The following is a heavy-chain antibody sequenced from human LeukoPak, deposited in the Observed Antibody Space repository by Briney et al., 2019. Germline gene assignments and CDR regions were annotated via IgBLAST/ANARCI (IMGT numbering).Heavy chain of an antibody. J-gene: IGHJ6*02. D-gene: IGHD3-10*01. CDR1: GGSFSGYY. CDR2: INHSGST. CDR3: ARARGPMVRGVIITYYYYGMDV. V-gene: IGHV4-34*01. Sequence: PSETLSLTCAVYGGSFSGYYWSWIRKPPGKGLEWIGEINHSGSTNYNPSLKSRVTISVDTSKNQFSLKLSSVTAADTAVYYCARARGPMVRGVIITYYYYGMDVWGQGTTVTVSS.